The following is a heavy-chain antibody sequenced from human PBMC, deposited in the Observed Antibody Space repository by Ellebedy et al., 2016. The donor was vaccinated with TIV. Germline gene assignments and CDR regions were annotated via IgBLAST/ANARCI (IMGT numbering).Heavy chain of an antibody. V-gene: IGHV4-39*07. CDR3: ARDLTGNWFDP. J-gene: IGHJ5*02. D-gene: IGHD1-20*01. CDR2: IYYSGST. CDR1: GGSISSSSYY. Sequence: SETLSLTCTVSGGSISSSSYYWGWIRQPPGKGLEWIGSIYYSGSTYYNPSLKSRVTISVDTSKNQFSLKLSSVTAADTAVYYCARDLTGNWFDPWGQGTLVTVSS.